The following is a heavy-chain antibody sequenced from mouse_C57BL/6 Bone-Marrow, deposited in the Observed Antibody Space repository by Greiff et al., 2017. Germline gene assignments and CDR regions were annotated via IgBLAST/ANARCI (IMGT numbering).Heavy chain of an antibody. CDR3: ARGAGQAWFAY. D-gene: IGHD6-1*01. V-gene: IGHV5-17*01. J-gene: IGHJ3*01. CDR1: GFTFSDYG. Sequence: EVQLVESGGGLVKPGGSLKLSCAASGFTFSDYGMHWVRQAPEKGLEWVAYISSGSSTIYYADTVKGRFTISRDNAKHTLFLQMTSLRSEDTAMYYCARGAGQAWFAYWGQGTLVTVSA. CDR2: ISSGSSTI.